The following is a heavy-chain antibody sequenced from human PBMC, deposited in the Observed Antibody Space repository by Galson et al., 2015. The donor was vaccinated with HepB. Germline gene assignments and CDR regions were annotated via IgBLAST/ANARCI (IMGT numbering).Heavy chain of an antibody. CDR1: GFTFTTYW. J-gene: IGHJ3*02. Sequence: SLRLSCATSGFTFTTYWMAWVRQAPGKGLEWVANINQDGSEKFYVGSVNGRFTISRDNAQNSLYLQMNSLRDEDTAVYYCAREGATGYPFDTFDIWGQGTMVTVSS. D-gene: IGHD5-12*01. CDR3: AREGATGYPFDTFDI. CDR2: INQDGSEK. V-gene: IGHV3-7*01.